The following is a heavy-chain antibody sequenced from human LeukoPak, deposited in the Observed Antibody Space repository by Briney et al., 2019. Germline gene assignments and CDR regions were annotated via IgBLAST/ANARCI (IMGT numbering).Heavy chain of an antibody. CDR3: ARGRSITILRGVAISDGFDI. J-gene: IGHJ3*02. CDR2: ISSRSRAI. CDR1: GFTFSSYS. Sequence: GGSLRLSCATSGFTFSSYSMSWVRQAPGKGLEWISYISSRSRAIYYADSVKGRFTTSRDNAKNSLYLQMNSLRADDTAFYYCARGRSITILRGVAISDGFDIWGQGTMVTVSS. V-gene: IGHV3-48*04. D-gene: IGHD3-10*01.